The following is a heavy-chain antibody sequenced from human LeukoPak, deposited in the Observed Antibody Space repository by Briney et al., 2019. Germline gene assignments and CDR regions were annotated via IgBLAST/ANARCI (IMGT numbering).Heavy chain of an antibody. CDR1: GYTFTNYG. CDR3: ARVVVEAGTNWFDP. Sequence: ASVTVSCKASGYTFTNYGITWVRQAPGQGLEWMGWISANNGNTNYAQKLQGRVTMTTDTSTSTVYMELRSLTSDDTAVYYCARVVVEAGTNWFDPWGQGTLVTVSS. V-gene: IGHV1-18*01. CDR2: ISANNGNT. D-gene: IGHD2-15*01. J-gene: IGHJ5*02.